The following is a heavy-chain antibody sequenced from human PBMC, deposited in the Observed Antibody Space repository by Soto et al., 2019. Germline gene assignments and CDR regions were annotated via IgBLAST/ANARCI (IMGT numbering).Heavy chain of an antibody. CDR3: ARVPLYDDFWSGHYYYGMDV. CDR1: GGSFSGYY. Sequence: PSETLSLTCAAYGGSFSGYYWSWIRQPPGKGLEWIGEINHSGSTNYNPSLKSRVSISVETSKNQFSLKLSSVAAADTAVYYCARVPLYDDFWSGHYYYGMDVWGQGTTVTVSS. J-gene: IGHJ6*02. CDR2: INHSGST. V-gene: IGHV4-34*01. D-gene: IGHD3-3*01.